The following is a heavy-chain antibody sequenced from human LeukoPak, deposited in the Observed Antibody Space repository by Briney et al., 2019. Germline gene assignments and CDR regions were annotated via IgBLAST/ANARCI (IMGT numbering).Heavy chain of an antibody. Sequence: SETLSLTCAVYGWSFSGYYWSWIRQPPGKGLEWIGEINHSGSTNYNPSLKSRVTISVDTSKNQFSLKLSSVTAADTAVYYCARVSGQQLLNWSDPWSQGTLVTVSS. D-gene: IGHD6-13*01. CDR2: INHSGST. CDR3: ARVSGQQLLNWSDP. CDR1: GWSFSGYY. V-gene: IGHV4-34*01. J-gene: IGHJ5*02.